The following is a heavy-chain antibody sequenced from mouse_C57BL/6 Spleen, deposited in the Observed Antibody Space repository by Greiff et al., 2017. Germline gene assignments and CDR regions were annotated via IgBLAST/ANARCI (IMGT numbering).Heavy chain of an antibody. V-gene: IGHV1-26*01. CDR1: GYTFTDYY. J-gene: IGHJ1*03. Sequence: EVKLMESGPELVKPGASVKISCKASGYTFTDYYMNWVKQSHGKSLEWIGDINPNNGGTSYNQKFKGKATLTVDKSSSTAYMELRSLTSEDSAVYYCARSKDSWYFDVWGTGTTVTVSS. CDR3: ARSKDSWYFDV. CDR2: INPNNGGT.